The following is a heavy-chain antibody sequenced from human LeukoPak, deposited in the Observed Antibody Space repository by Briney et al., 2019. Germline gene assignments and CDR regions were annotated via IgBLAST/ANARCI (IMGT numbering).Heavy chain of an antibody. CDR2: ISSSSSYL. D-gene: IGHD3-16*01. Sequence: GGSLRLSCAASGFTFSTYNMSWVRQAPGKGLQWVSSISSSSSYLYYEDSVKGRFTISRDNAKNSLYLQMSNLRAEDTAVYFCARGGGLDVWGQGATVTVSS. CDR3: ARGGGLDV. CDR1: GFTFSTYN. V-gene: IGHV3-21*04. J-gene: IGHJ6*02.